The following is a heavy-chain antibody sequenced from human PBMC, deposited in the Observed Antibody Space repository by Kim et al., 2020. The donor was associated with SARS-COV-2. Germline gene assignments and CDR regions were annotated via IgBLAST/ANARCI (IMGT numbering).Heavy chain of an antibody. D-gene: IGHD3-10*01. CDR3: ARDLGSGDYYGMEV. CDR1: GYSFTRYG. Sequence: ASVKVSCKPSGYSFTRYGISWVRQAPGQGLEWMGWIAAYNGFTSYAQKFQGRVILTLDTTTNTVYMELRNLRSDDTAVYYCARDLGSGDYYGMEVWGQGTTVSVSS. CDR2: IAAYNGFT. J-gene: IGHJ6*02. V-gene: IGHV1-18*01.